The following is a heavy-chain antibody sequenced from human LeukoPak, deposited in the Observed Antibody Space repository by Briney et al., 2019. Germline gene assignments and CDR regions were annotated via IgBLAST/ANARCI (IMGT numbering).Heavy chain of an antibody. CDR3: ARGRYCSGGRCHFDC. V-gene: IGHV3-7*05. CDR2: IKQDGSEK. CDR1: GFTFSSYW. D-gene: IGHD2-15*01. Sequence: QTGGSLRLSCAASGFTFSSYWMSWVRQAPGKGLEWVANIKQDGSEKYYVDSVEGRFTISRDNAKNSLYLQMNSLRAEDTAVYYCARGRYCSGGRCHFDCWGQGTLVTVFS. J-gene: IGHJ4*02.